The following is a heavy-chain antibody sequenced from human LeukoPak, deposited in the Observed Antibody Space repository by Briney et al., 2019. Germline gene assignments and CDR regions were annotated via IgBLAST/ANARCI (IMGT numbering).Heavy chain of an antibody. J-gene: IGHJ4*02. CDR3: ARGKDIVLMVPDYFDY. V-gene: IGHV4-61*02. Sequence: PSETLSLTCTVSGGSISSGSYYWSWVRQPAGKGLEWIGRIYTSGSTNYNPSLKSRVTISVDTSKNQFSLKLSSVTAADTAVYYCARGKDIVLMVPDYFDYWGQGTLVTVSS. CDR1: GGSISSGSYY. CDR2: IYTSGST. D-gene: IGHD2-8*01.